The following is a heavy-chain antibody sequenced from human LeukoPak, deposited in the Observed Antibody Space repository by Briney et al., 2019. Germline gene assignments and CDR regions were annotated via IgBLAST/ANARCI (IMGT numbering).Heavy chain of an antibody. CDR3: ARVGYYYYYMDV. CDR2: MNPNSGNT. D-gene: IGHD1-26*01. J-gene: IGHJ6*03. Sequence: ASVKVSCKAFGYTFGTSSISWVRQAPGQGLEWMGWMNPNSGNTGYAQKFQGRVTMTRNTSISTAYMELSSLRSEDTAVYYCARVGYYYYYMDVWGKGTTVTVSS. CDR1: GYTFGTSS. V-gene: IGHV1-8*01.